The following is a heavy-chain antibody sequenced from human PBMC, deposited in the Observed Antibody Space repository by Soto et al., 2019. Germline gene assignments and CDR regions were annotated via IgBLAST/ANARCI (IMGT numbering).Heavy chain of an antibody. CDR1: GFTFSSYA. J-gene: IGHJ2*01. Sequence: PGGSLRLSCAASGFTFSSYAMSWVRQAPGKGLEWVSAISGSGGSTYYADSVKGRFTISRDNSKNTLYLQMNSLRAEDTAVYYCAKDPETTVTSYWYFDLWGRGTLVTVSS. CDR3: AKDPETTVTSYWYFDL. CDR2: ISGSGGST. V-gene: IGHV3-23*01. D-gene: IGHD4-17*01.